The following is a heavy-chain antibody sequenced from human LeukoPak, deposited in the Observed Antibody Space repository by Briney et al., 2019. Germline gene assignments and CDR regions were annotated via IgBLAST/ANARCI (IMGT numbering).Heavy chain of an antibody. CDR2: IRYGGSHQ. Sequence: RGSLRLSCAASGFSFGSYGMHWVRQAPGKGREWVAFIRYGGSHQFYADSVRGRFTSSRDNPKNTLYLQMNSLRGEDTAVYFCARDSGTWFYLQDWGQGTLVTVSS. J-gene: IGHJ1*01. CDR1: GFSFGSYG. CDR3: ARDSGTWFYLQD. D-gene: IGHD2/OR15-2a*01. V-gene: IGHV3-30*02.